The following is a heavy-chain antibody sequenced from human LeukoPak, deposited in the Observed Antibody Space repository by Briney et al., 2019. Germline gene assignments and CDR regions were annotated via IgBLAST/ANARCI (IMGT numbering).Heavy chain of an antibody. CDR2: INHSGST. V-gene: IGHV4-34*01. D-gene: IGHD1-20*01. CDR1: GGSFSGYY. J-gene: IGHJ4*02. Sequence: SETLSLTCAVYGGSFSGYYWNWIRQPPGKGLEGIGEINHSGSTNYNPSVKSRVTISINTSKNQFSLKLSSVTAADTAVYYCARDRYNWNGEDSWGPGTLVTVSS. CDR3: ARDRYNWNGEDS.